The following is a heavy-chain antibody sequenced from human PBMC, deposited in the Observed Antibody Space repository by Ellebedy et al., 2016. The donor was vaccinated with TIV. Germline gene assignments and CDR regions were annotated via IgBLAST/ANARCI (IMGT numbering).Heavy chain of an antibody. CDR2: TDYSGNT. D-gene: IGHD4-23*01. CDR1: SGSISTYY. CDR3: AGQRWAGGWFDP. V-gene: IGHV4-59*01. J-gene: IGHJ5*02. Sequence: MPSETLSLTCNVSSGSISTYYWSWTRQPPGKGLDWVGYTDYSGNTKYNPSLKSRVSISPDMTKSHFSLRLNSVTAADTAVYYCAGQRWAGGWFDPWGQGTLVTVSS.